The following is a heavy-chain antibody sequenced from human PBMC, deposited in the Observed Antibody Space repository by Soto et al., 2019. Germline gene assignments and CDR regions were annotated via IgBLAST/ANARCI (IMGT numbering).Heavy chain of an antibody. CDR2: ISTYNSNT. V-gene: IGHV1-18*01. J-gene: IGHJ6*02. Sequence: ASVKVSCKASHYNFARYGISWVRQAPEQGLEWMGWISTYNSNTKYAQKFQGRVTMTTDTPTSTVYMNLRSLTSDDTAVYYCARAPTIFGLTWSLDGMDVWGQGTTVTVSS. CDR1: HYNFARYG. CDR3: ARAPTIFGLTWSLDGMDV. D-gene: IGHD3-3*01.